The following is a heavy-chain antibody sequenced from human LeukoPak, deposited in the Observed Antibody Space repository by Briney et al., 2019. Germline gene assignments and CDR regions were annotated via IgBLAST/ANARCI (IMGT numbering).Heavy chain of an antibody. D-gene: IGHD3-10*01. CDR2: ISYDGSNK. CDR1: GFTFSSYA. V-gene: IGHV3-30*04. J-gene: IGHJ4*02. Sequence: GESLRLSCAASGFTFSSYAMHWVRQAPGKGLEWVAVISYDGSNKYYADSVKGRFTISRDNSKNTLYLQMNSLRAEDTAVYYCARGFRLGGFGELLWWGQGTLVTVSS. CDR3: ARGFRLGGFGELLW.